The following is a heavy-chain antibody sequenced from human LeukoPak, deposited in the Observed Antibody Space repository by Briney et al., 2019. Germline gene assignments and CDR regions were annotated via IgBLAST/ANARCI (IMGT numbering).Heavy chain of an antibody. D-gene: IGHD3-22*01. CDR1: GFTFSRYG. Sequence: GRSLRLSCAASGFTFSRYGMHSVRQAPGKGLEWVAVIWYAGSNKYYADSAKGRFTISRDNSKNTLYLQMNSLRAEDTAVYYCAKVLDYYDSSGYSDAFDIWGQGTMVTVSS. V-gene: IGHV3-33*06. CDR2: IWYAGSNK. J-gene: IGHJ3*02. CDR3: AKVLDYYDSSGYSDAFDI.